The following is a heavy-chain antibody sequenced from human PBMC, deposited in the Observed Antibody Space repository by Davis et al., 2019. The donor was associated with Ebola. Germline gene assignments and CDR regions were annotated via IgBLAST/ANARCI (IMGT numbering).Heavy chain of an antibody. CDR2: ISHTGGT. J-gene: IGHJ4*02. CDR1: GGSISSNTYY. Sequence: GSLRLSCTISGGSISSNTYYWAWIRQPPGKRLEWIGSISHTGGTYYNPSLKSHISVDTSRNQFSLKLSSVTAADTAVYYCAREGWLRRQYYFDYWGQGTLVTVSS. CDR3: AREGWLRRQYYFDY. V-gene: IGHV4-39*02. D-gene: IGHD5-12*01.